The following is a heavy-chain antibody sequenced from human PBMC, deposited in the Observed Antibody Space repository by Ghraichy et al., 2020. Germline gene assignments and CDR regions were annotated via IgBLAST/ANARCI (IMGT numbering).Heavy chain of an antibody. V-gene: IGHV3-23*01. J-gene: IGHJ3*02. CDR1: GFTFSNFA. Sequence: GSLRLSCAASGFTFSNFAMSWVRQAPGKGLEWVSSIGGNGRSTYYADSVEGRFTISRDNSKNTLHLQMNSLRAEDTALYYCAKRGITGVMEGFDIWGQGTMVTVS. D-gene: IGHD3-16*01. CDR2: IGGNGRST. CDR3: AKRGITGVMEGFDI.